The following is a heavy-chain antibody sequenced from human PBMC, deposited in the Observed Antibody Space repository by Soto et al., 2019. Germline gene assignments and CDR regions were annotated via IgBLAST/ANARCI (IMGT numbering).Heavy chain of an antibody. J-gene: IGHJ6*02. CDR1: GFTFSNYD. D-gene: IGHD2-2*02. V-gene: IGHV3-13*05. CDR2: IGAARDP. CDR3: ARAYTGRLPRRAGYYYGMDV. Sequence: GGSLRLSCAPSGFTFSNYDMHWVRQVPGKGLEWVSAIGAARDPYYLGSVKGRFTISRENAKNSVYLQMNDLRAGDSAVYYCARAYTGRLPRRAGYYYGMDVWGQGTTVTVSS.